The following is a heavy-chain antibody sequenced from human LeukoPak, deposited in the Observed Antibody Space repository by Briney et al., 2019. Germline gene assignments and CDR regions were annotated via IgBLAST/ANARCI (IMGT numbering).Heavy chain of an antibody. CDR1: GYTFTDYY. J-gene: IGHJ5*02. Sequence: GASVKVSCKTSGYTFTDYYMHWVRQAPGQGLEWMGWINPNSGGTNYAQKLQGRVTMTTDTSTSTAYMELRSLRSDDTAVYYCARDNTMIVFPRVFDPWGQGTLVTVSS. V-gene: IGHV1-2*02. CDR3: ARDNTMIVFPRVFDP. D-gene: IGHD3-22*01. CDR2: INPNSGGT.